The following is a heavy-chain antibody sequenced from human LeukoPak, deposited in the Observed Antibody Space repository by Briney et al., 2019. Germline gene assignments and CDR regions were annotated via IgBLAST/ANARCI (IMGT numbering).Heavy chain of an antibody. D-gene: IGHD4-23*01. V-gene: IGHV4-61*02. CDR1: GGSISSGSYY. Sequence: PSETLSLTCTVSGGSISSGSYYWSWIRQPAGKGLEWIGRIYTSGSTNYNPSLKSRVTISVDTSKNQFSLKLSSVTAADTAVYYCGRGNPGAFDIWGQGTMVTVSS. CDR2: IYTSGST. J-gene: IGHJ3*02. CDR3: GRGNPGAFDI.